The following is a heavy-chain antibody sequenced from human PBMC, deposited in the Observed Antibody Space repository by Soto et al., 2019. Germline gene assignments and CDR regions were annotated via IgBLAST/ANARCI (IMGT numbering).Heavy chain of an antibody. CDR2: IYYSGST. V-gene: IGHV4-59*01. CDR3: ARDRSPLDYVILTIRGYYYYYGMDV. CDR1: GGSISSYY. Sequence: SETLSLTCTVSGGSISSYYWSWIRQPPGKGLEWIGYIYYSGSTNYNPSLKSRVTISVDTSKNQFSLKLSSVTAADTAVYYCARDRSPLDYVILTIRGYYYYYGMDVWGQGTTVTVSS. J-gene: IGHJ6*02. D-gene: IGHD3-9*01.